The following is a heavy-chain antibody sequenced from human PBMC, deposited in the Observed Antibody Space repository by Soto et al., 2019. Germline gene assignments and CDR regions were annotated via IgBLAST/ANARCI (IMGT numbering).Heavy chain of an antibody. Sequence: SVKVSCKASGGTFSSYAISWVRQAPGQGLEWMGGIIPIFGTANYAQKFQGRVTITADESTSTAYMELSSLRSEDTAVYYCARDHYYDSSGSIYYAFDIWGQGTMVTVSS. CDR3: ARDHYYDSSGSIYYAFDI. D-gene: IGHD3-22*01. CDR2: IIPIFGTA. CDR1: GGTFSSYA. J-gene: IGHJ3*02. V-gene: IGHV1-69*13.